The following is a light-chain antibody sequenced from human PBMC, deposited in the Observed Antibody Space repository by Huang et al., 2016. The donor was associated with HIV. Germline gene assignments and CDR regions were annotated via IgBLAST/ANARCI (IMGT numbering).Light chain of an antibody. CDR3: QQSYTTPNA. J-gene: IGKJ2*01. CDR2: ATS. V-gene: IGKV1-39*01. CDR1: QTINTY. Sequence: DIQMTQSPSSLSASVGDRVTITCRASQTINTYLNWYQHKPGKAPKLLISATSSLQSGVPSRFSGIGSGTDFTLSISSLQPEDSATYYCQQSYTTPNAFGQGTKLEI.